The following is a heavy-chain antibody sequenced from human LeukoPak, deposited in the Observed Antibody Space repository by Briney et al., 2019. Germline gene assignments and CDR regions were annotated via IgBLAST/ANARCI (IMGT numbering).Heavy chain of an antibody. CDR2: INHSGNT. D-gene: IGHD2-15*01. V-gene: IGHV4-34*01. J-gene: IGHJ6*03. Sequence: SETLSLTCAVYGGSFSGYYWTWIRQPPGKGLEWIGEINHSGNTNYNPSLKNRLTISVDTSKNQFSLSLSSVTAADTAVYYCARGSDIERTHYYYMDVWGKGTTVIVSS. CDR1: GGSFSGYY. CDR3: ARGSDIERTHYYYMDV.